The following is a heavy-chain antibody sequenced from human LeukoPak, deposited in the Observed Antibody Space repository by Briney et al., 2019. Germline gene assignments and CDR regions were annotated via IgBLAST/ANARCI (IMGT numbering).Heavy chain of an antibody. V-gene: IGHV3-30*02. CDR3: AKGSSKYGDYINYYGMDV. CDR2: MRYDGSNK. Sequence: GGSLRLSCAASGFTFSSYGMHWVRQAPGKGLEWVAFMRYDGSNKYYADSVKGRFTISRDNSKNTLYLQMNSLRAEDTAVYYCAKGSSKYGDYINYYGMDVWGQGTTVTVSS. D-gene: IGHD4-17*01. CDR1: GFTFSSYG. J-gene: IGHJ6*02.